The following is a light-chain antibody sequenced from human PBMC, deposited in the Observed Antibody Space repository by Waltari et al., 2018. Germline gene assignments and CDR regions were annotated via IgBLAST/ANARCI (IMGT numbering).Light chain of an antibody. V-gene: IGKV3-11*01. CDR1: QSVNSY. J-gene: IGKJ4*01. CDR3: QQRSNWPT. Sequence: EIVLTQSPATLSSSPGDRATRSCRASQSVNSYLAWYQQKPGQAPRLLIYDASNRATGIPARFSGSGSGTDFTLTISSLEPEDFAVYYCQQRSNWPTFGGGTKVEIK. CDR2: DAS.